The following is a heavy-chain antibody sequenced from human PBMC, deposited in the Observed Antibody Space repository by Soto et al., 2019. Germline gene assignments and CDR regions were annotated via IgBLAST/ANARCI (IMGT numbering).Heavy chain of an antibody. CDR3: SRATDCSSTSCDYGGFDP. CDR1: GGTFSSYA. CDR2: IIPIFGTA. V-gene: IGHV1-69*01. D-gene: IGHD2-2*01. J-gene: IGHJ5*02. Sequence: QVQLVQSGAEVKKPGSSVKVSCKASGGTFSSYAISGVRQAPGQGLEWMGGIIPIFGTAHYAQKFQGRVRITADESTNTAYMELSSLSSEDTAVYSWSRATDCSSTSCDYGGFDPWGQGTLVTVSS.